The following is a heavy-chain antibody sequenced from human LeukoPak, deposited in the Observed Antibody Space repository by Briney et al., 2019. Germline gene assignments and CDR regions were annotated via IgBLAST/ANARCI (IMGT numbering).Heavy chain of an antibody. CDR2: ISSSSSTI. J-gene: IGHJ4*02. V-gene: IGHV3-48*01. Sequence: GGSLRLSCAASGFTFSSYAMSWVRQAPGKGLEWVSYISSSSSTIYYADSVKGRFTISRDNAKNSLYLQMNSLRAEDTAVYYCARDIGEGFDYWGQGTLVTVSS. CDR1: GFTFSSYA. CDR3: ARDIGEGFDY. D-gene: IGHD1-26*01.